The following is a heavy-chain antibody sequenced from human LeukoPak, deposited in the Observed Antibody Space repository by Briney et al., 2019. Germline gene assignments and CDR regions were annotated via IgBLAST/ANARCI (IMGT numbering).Heavy chain of an antibody. CDR2: IYYSGST. CDR3: ARSVVLYYFDY. CDR1: GDSMSNYY. J-gene: IGHJ4*02. V-gene: IGHV4-59*01. Sequence: PSETLSLTCTVSGDSMSNYYWSWIRQPPGKGLEWIGYIYYSGSTSYNHSLKSRVTISEDTSKNQFSLKLSSVTAADTAVYYCARSVVLYYFDYWGQGTLVTVSS. D-gene: IGHD2-2*01.